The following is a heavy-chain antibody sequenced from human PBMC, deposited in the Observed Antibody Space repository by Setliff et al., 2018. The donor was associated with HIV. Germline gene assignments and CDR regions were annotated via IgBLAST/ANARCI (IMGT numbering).Heavy chain of an antibody. CDR1: GFTFSSHS. J-gene: IGHJ6*03. D-gene: IGHD3-3*01. CDR2: IGSTSSSI. Sequence: PGGSLRLSCAASGFTFSSHSMNWVRQAPGKGLEWVSYIGSTSSSIYYADSVKGRFTISRDSAKNSLYLQMNSLRDEDTAVYYCARDRGSGTCRGCDYMDVWGKGTTVTVSS. CDR3: ARDRGSGTCRGCDYMDV. V-gene: IGHV3-48*02.